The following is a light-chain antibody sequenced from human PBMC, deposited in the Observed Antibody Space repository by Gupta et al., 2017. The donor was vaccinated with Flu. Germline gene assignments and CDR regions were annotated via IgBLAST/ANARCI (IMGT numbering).Light chain of an antibody. V-gene: IGLV1-40*01. CDR1: TSNIGAGYD. CDR2: ANN. Sequence: QSVLSQPRSVSGAPGQRVSISCIGSTSNIGAGYDVHWYQQHPGTAPKLLIFANNNRPSGVPDRFSGSRSGASASLAITGIQSADEGDYYCQAYENSLSGSAVFGGGTKLTVL. CDR3: QAYENSLSGSAV. J-gene: IGLJ2*01.